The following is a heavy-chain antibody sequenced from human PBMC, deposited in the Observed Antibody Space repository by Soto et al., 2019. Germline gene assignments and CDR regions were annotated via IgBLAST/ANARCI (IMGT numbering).Heavy chain of an antibody. CDR1: GYTFTSYG. CDR3: ARDRQVRYYYDSSGYRGDAFDI. Sequence: ASVKVSCKASGYTFTSYGLSWVRQAPGQGLEWMGLISAYNGKTNYAQKLQGRVTMTTDTSTSTAYMELRSLRSDDTAVYYCARDRQVRYYYDSSGYRGDAFDIWGQGTMVTVSS. CDR2: ISAYNGKT. J-gene: IGHJ3*02. V-gene: IGHV1-18*04. D-gene: IGHD3-22*01.